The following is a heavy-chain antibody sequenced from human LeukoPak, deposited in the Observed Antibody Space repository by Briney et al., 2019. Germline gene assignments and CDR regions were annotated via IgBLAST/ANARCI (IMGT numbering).Heavy chain of an antibody. D-gene: IGHD6-19*01. Sequence: SETLSLTCTVSGGSISSYYWSWIRQPPWKGLEWIASIFYTGSSSYNPSLKTRVTISVDTSKNQLFLKLSSVTAADTAVYYCARQMAVAGDFDYWGQGTLVTVSS. CDR3: ARQMAVAGDFDY. CDR2: IFYTGSS. V-gene: IGHV4-59*08. CDR1: GGSISSYY. J-gene: IGHJ4*02.